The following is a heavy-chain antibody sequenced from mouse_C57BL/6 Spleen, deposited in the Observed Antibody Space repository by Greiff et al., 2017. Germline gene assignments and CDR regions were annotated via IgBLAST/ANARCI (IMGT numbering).Heavy chain of an antibody. V-gene: IGHV1-4*01. CDR3: ARSATSRDYFDY. J-gene: IGHJ2*01. Sequence: VQLQQSGAELARPGASVKMSCKASGYTFTSYTMHWVKQRPGQGLEWIGYINPSSGYTKYNQKFKDKATLTADKSSSTAYMQLSSLTSEDSAVYYCARSATSRDYFDYGGQGTTLTVSS. CDR1: GYTFTSYT. D-gene: IGHD5-5*01. CDR2: INPSSGYT.